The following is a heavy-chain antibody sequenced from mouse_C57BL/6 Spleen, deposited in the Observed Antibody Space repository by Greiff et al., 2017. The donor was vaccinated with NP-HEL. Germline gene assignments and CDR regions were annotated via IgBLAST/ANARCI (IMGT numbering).Heavy chain of an antibody. D-gene: IGHD2-2*01. J-gene: IGHJ3*01. CDR3: ARYGGDGYAWFAY. CDR2: INPNNGGT. Sequence: VQLQQSGPELVKPGASVKISCKASGYTFTDYYMNWVKQSHGKSLEWIGDINPNNGGTSYNQKFKGKATLTVDKSSSTAYMELRSLTSEDSAVYYCARYGGDGYAWFAYWGQGTLVTVSA. CDR1: GYTFTDYY. V-gene: IGHV1-26*01.